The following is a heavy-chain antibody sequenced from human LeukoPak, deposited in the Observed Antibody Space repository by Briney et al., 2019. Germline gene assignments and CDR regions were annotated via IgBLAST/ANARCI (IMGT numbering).Heavy chain of an antibody. CDR3: ARELRYFDWLLIEPEPHYYYYCMDV. CDR1: GFTFSSYW. CDR2: IKQDGSEK. D-gene: IGHD3-9*01. V-gene: IGHV3-7*01. J-gene: IGHJ6*02. Sequence: GGSLRLSCAASGFTFSSYWMSWVRQAPGKGLEWVANIKQDGSEKYYVDSVKGRFTISRDNAKNSLYLQMNSLRAEDTAVYYCARELRYFDWLLIEPEPHYYYYCMDVWGQGTTVTVSS.